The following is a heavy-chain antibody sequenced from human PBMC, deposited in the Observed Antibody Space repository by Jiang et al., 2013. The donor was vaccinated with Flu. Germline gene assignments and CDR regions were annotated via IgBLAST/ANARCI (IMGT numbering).Heavy chain of an antibody. CDR2: TYYRTKWYD. CDR1: GDSVSRNNAA. J-gene: IGHJ3*01. CDR3: TRGGLGSSVFIFDV. V-gene: IGHV6-1*01. Sequence: SQTLSLTCDISGDSVSRNNAAWNWIRQSPSRGLEWLGRTYYRTKWYDDYAVSVKGRLTINPDTSRNQFSLHLNSVTPEDTAVYYCTRGGLGSSVFIFDVWGQRGQWSPSLQ. D-gene: IGHD3-10*01.